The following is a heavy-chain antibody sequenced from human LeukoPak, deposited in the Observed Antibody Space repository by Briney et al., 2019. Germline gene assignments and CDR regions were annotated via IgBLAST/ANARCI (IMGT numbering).Heavy chain of an antibody. Sequence: PGGSLRLSCAASGFAFSSYAMHWARQAPGKGLEWVAVISYDGSNKYYADSVKGRFTISRDNSKNTLYLQMNGLRAEATAVYYCARVTPARYGDSPPFDYWGQGTLVTVSS. V-gene: IGHV3-30*04. J-gene: IGHJ4*02. CDR3: ARVTPARYGDSPPFDY. CDR1: GFAFSSYA. D-gene: IGHD4-17*01. CDR2: ISYDGSNK.